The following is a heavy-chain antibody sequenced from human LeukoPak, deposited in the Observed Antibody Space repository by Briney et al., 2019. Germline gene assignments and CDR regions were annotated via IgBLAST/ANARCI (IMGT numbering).Heavy chain of an antibody. J-gene: IGHJ4*02. Sequence: PGGSLRLSCVASGFTFNTYSMNWVRQAPGKGLEWVANIKQDGSEKYYVDSVKGRFTISRDNAKNSLYLQMNSLRAEDTAVYYCAREVTPYYWGQGTLVTVSS. CDR3: AREVTPYY. CDR2: IKQDGSEK. V-gene: IGHV3-7*01. D-gene: IGHD2-21*02. CDR1: GFTFNTYS.